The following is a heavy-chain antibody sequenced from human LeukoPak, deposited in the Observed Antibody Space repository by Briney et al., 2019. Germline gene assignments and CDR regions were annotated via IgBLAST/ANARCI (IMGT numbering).Heavy chain of an antibody. V-gene: IGHV1-2*02. CDR1: GYTFTGYY. CDR3: ARGRRYSSSWEPFDP. Sequence: ASVKVSCKASGYTFTGYYMHWVRQAPGQGLEWMRWINPNSGGTNYAQKFQGRVTMTRDTSISTAYMELSRLRSDDTAVYYCARGRRYSSSWEPFDPWGQGTLVTVSS. J-gene: IGHJ5*02. CDR2: INPNSGGT. D-gene: IGHD6-13*01.